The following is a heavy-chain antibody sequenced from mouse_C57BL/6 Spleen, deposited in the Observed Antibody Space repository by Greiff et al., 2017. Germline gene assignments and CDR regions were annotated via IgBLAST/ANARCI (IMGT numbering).Heavy chain of an antibody. V-gene: IGHV5-6*01. CDR1: GFTFSSYG. CDR2: ISSGGSYT. J-gene: IGHJ4*01. D-gene: IGHD2-1*01. Sequence: VQLKESGGDLVKPGGSLKLSCAASGFTFSSYGMTWVRQTPDKRLEWVATISSGGSYTYYPDSVKGRFTISRDNAKNTLYLQMSSLKSEDTAMYYCARHYGNYGYAMDYWGQGTSVTVSS. CDR3: ARHYGNYGYAMDY.